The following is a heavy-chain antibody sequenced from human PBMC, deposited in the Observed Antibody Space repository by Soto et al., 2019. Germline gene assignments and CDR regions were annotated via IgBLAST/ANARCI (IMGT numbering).Heavy chain of an antibody. Sequence: GGSLRLSCAASGFTLNTYGMYWVRQAPGKGLEWVAVSWYDGTNKDYADSVKGRFTISRDNSRNTLYLQMNSLRAEDTAVYYCAREEMATIVGYYYYGMDVWGQGTTVTVSS. CDR3: AREEMATIVGYYYYGMDV. CDR1: GFTLNTYG. CDR2: SWYDGTNK. V-gene: IGHV3-33*07. J-gene: IGHJ6*02. D-gene: IGHD5-12*01.